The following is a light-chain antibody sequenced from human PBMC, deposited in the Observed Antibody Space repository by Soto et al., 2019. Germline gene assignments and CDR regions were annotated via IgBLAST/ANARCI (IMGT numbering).Light chain of an antibody. J-gene: IGKJ1*01. CDR3: QQYNDWPPWT. CDR2: GAS. V-gene: IGKV3-15*01. Sequence: EIVMTQSPATLSVSPGDRATLSCRASQSVSSNLAWYQQKPGQAPRLLIYGASTRATGIPARFSGSGSGTDFTLTISSLQSEDFAVYYCQQYNDWPPWTFSQGTKVEIK. CDR1: QSVSSN.